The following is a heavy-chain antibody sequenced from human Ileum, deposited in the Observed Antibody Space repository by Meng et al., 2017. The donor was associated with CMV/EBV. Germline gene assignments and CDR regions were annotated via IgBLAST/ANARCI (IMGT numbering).Heavy chain of an antibody. CDR1: GLTFSNHW. J-gene: IGHJ4*02. CDR2: INHDGSGK. Sequence: GSLTLSCAASGLTFSNHWMTWVRQAPGKGLEWVASINHDGSGKYYVASLKGRITISRDNAKNSLCLQMDSLRAEDTAVYYCARDLDYWGQGTLVTVSS. CDR3: ARDLDY. V-gene: IGHV3-7*01.